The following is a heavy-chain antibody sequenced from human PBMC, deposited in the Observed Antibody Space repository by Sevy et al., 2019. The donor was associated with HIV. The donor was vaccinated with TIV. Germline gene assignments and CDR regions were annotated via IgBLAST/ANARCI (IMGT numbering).Heavy chain of an antibody. J-gene: IGHJ4*02. CDR1: GFTFSSYS. CDR3: AREGAYYYDSSGYY. D-gene: IGHD3-22*01. Sequence: GGSLRLSCAASGFTFSSYSMNWVRQAPGKGLEWVSYISSSSSTIYYADSVKDRFTISRDNAKNSLYLQMNSLRDEDTAVYYCAREGAYYYDSSGYYWGQGTLVTVSS. CDR2: ISSSSSTI. V-gene: IGHV3-48*02.